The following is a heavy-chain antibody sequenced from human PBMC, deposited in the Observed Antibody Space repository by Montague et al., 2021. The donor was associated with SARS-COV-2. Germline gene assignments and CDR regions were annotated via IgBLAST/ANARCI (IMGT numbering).Heavy chain of an antibody. D-gene: IGHD3-3*01. CDR3: ARHSPFTIFGVVTTPGWFDP. Sequence: SETLSLTGTVSGGSISSSSYYWVWIRQPPGKGLEWIGSIYYSGSTYYNPSLKSRVTISVDTSKNQFSLKLSSVTAADTAVYYCARHSPFTIFGVVTTPGWFDPWGQGTLVTVSS. CDR2: IYYSGST. V-gene: IGHV4-39*01. CDR1: GGSISSSSYY. J-gene: IGHJ5*02.